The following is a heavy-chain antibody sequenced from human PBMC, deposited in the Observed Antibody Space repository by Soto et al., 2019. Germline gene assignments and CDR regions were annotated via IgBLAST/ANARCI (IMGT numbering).Heavy chain of an antibody. D-gene: IGHD3-3*01. V-gene: IGHV1-8*01. CDR2: MNPNSGNT. J-gene: IGHJ6*03. CDR1: GYTFTSYD. Sequence: ASVKVSCKASGYTFTSYDINWVRQATGQGLEWMGWMNPNSGNTGYAQKFQGRVTMTRNTSISTAYMELSSLRSEGTAVYYCAREEAYYDFWSGYYGRDYYYYMDVWGKGTTVTLSS. CDR3: AREEAYYDFWSGYYGRDYYYYMDV.